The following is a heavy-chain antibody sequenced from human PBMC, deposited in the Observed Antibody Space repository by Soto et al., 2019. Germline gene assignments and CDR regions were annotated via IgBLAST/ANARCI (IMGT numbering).Heavy chain of an antibody. D-gene: IGHD1-7*01. J-gene: IGHJ2*01. CDR1: GFTFSSYA. CDR3: AKDIAGTGHWYFDL. Sequence: PGGSLRLSCAASGFTFSSYAMSWVRQAPGKGLEWVSAISGSGGSTYYADSVRGRFTISRDNSKNTLYLQMNSLRAEDTAVYYCAKDIAGTGHWYFDLWGRGTLGTVSS. V-gene: IGHV3-23*01. CDR2: ISGSGGST.